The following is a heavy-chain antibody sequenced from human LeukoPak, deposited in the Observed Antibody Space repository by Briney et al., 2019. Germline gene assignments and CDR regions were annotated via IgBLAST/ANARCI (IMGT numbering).Heavy chain of an antibody. Sequence: GGSLRLSRAASGFTFSDYYMSWIRQAPGKGLEWVSYISSSGSTIYYADSVKGRFTISRDNAKDSLYLQMNSLRAEDTAVYYCASSRDGYADAFDIWGQGTMVTVSS. V-gene: IGHV3-11*01. J-gene: IGHJ3*02. CDR2: ISSSGSTI. CDR3: ASSRDGYADAFDI. CDR1: GFTFSDYY. D-gene: IGHD5-24*01.